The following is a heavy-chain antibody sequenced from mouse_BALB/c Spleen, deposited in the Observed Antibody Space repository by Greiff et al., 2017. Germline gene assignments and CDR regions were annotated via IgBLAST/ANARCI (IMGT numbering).Heavy chain of an antibody. Sequence: QVQLKESGAELVRPGASVKLSCKASGYTFTSYWMNWVKQRPEQGLEWIGRIDPYDSETHYNQKFKDKAILTVDKSSSTAYMQLSSLTSEDSAVYYCASTYDYDEGFAYWGQGTLVTVSA. CDR3: ASTYDYDEGFAY. V-gene: IGHV1-74*01. CDR2: IDPYDSET. J-gene: IGHJ3*01. CDR1: GYTFTSYW. D-gene: IGHD2-4*01.